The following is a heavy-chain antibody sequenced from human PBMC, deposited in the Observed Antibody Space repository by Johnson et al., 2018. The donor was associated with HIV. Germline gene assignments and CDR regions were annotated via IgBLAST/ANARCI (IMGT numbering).Heavy chain of an antibody. CDR1: GFTFDDDT. D-gene: IGHD1-26*01. CDR2: INWNGGST. J-gene: IGHJ3*02. V-gene: IGHV3-20*04. Sequence: MQLVESGGVVVQTGGSLRLSCAASGFTFDDDTIQWVRQVPGKGLEWVSGINWNGGSTGYADSLKGRFTISRDNCKNTLSLQMNSLRAEDTAVYYCARGIVGAEEGAFDIWGPGTMVTVS. CDR3: ARGIVGAEEGAFDI.